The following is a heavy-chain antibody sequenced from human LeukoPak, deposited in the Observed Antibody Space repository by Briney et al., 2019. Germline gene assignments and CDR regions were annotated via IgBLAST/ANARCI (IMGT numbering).Heavy chain of an antibody. CDR2: ITTGGPNT. D-gene: IGHD1-26*01. Sequence: GGSLRLSCTASGFTFSSYTMSWVRQAPGKGLKWVSTITTGGPNTYYADSVKGRFTVSRDDSKNTLYLQMDSLRDEDTAVYYCARDRVGTTAGRYYYGMDVWGQGTTVTLSS. CDR3: ARDRVGTTAGRYYYGMDV. V-gene: IGHV3-23*01. J-gene: IGHJ6*02. CDR1: GFTFSSYT.